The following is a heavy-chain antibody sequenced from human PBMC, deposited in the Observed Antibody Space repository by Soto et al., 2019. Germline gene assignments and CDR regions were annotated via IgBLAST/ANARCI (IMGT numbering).Heavy chain of an antibody. CDR3: AREKPYSSSWYHDY. Sequence: QVQLQQWGAGLLKPSETLSLTCAVYGGSFSGYYWSWIRQPPGKGLEWIGEINHSGSNNYNPSLKSGVTISVDTSKNQFSLKLSSVTAADTAVYYCAREKPYSSSWYHDYWGQGTLVTVSS. CDR1: GGSFSGYY. V-gene: IGHV4-34*01. J-gene: IGHJ4*02. D-gene: IGHD6-13*01. CDR2: INHSGSN.